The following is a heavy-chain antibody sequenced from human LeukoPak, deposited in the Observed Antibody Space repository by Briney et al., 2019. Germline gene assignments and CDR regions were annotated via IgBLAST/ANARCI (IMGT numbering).Heavy chain of an antibody. CDR3: VGFGYEAGVDL. CDR2: IKPDGSET. Sequence: GGSLRLSCAASGFIFSTYWMTWVGQAPGKGVEGGANIKPDGSETYYVDSVKGRFTISRDNTKNLLYLQMNSLRGEDAAVYHCVGFGYEAGVDLWGQGTLVSVSS. V-gene: IGHV3-7*01. CDR1: GFIFSTYW. J-gene: IGHJ4*02. D-gene: IGHD2-15*01.